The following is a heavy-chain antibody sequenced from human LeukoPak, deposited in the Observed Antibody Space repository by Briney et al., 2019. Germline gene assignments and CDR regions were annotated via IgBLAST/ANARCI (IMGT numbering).Heavy chain of an antibody. Sequence: HPGGSLRLSCAASGFTFSSYGMHWVRQAPGKGLEWVAAIWYDGSNKYYADSVKGRFTISRDNSKNTLYLQMNSLRAEDTAVYYCAREVLLWFGEFSYGMDVWGQGTTVTVSS. J-gene: IGHJ6*02. CDR1: GFTFSSYG. CDR3: AREVLLWFGEFSYGMDV. D-gene: IGHD3-10*01. CDR2: IWYDGSNK. V-gene: IGHV3-33*01.